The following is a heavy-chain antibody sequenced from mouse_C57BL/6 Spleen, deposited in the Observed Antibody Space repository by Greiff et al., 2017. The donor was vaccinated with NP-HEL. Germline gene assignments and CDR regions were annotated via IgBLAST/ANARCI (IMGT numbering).Heavy chain of an antibody. Sequence: VQLQQPGAELVMPGASVKLSCKASGYTFTSYWMHWVKQRPGQGLEWIGEIDPSDSYTNYNQKFKGKSTLTVDKSSSTAYMQLSSLTSEDSAVYYCARGGAHYGSSYWYFDVWGTGTTVTVSS. CDR1: GYTFTSYW. CDR3: ARGGAHYGSSYWYFDV. D-gene: IGHD1-1*01. CDR2: IDPSDSYT. J-gene: IGHJ1*03. V-gene: IGHV1-69*01.